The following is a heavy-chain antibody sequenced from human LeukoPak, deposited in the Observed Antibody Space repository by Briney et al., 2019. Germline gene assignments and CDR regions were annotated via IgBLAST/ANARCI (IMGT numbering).Heavy chain of an antibody. CDR2: INPNSGGT. CDR1: GGTFTGYY. D-gene: IGHD5-24*01. V-gene: IGHV1-2*02. J-gene: IGHJ3*02. CDR3: ARDLGDGYNLRVGAFDI. Sequence: ASVKVSCKASGGTFTGYYMHWVRQAPGQGLEWMGWINPNSGGTNYAQKFQGRVTMTRDTSISTAYMELSRLRSDDTAVYYCARDLGDGYNLRVGAFDIWGQGTMVTVSS.